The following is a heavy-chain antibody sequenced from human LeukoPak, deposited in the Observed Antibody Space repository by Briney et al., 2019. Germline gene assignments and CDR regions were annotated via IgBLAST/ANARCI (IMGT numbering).Heavy chain of an antibody. Sequence: GGSLRLSCAASGFTFDDYGMSWVRQAPGKGLEWVSGINWNGGSTGYADSVKGRFTISRDNAKNSLYLQMNSPRAEDTALYYCVRLTIFGVVIEPAAFDIWGQGTMVTVSS. CDR1: GFTFDDYG. V-gene: IGHV3-20*04. CDR2: INWNGGST. D-gene: IGHD3-3*01. J-gene: IGHJ3*02. CDR3: VRLTIFGVVIEPAAFDI.